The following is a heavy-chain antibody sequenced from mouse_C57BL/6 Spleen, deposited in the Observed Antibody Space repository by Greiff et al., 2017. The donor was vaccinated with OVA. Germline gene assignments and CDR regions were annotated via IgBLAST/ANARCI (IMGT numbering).Heavy chain of an antibody. D-gene: IGHD3-2*01. CDR1: GFNIKDDY. CDR3: TRQPFAY. CDR2: IDPENGDT. V-gene: IGHV14-4*01. J-gene: IGHJ3*01. Sequence: EVQLQESGAELVRPGASVKLSCTASGFNIKDDYMHWVKQRPEQGLEWIGWIDPENGDTEYASKFQGKATITADTSSNTAYLQLSSLTSEDTAVYYCTRQPFAYWGQGTLVTVSA.